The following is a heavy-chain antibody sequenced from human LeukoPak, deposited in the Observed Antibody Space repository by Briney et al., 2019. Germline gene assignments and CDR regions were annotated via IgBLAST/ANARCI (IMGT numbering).Heavy chain of an antibody. J-gene: IGHJ4*02. V-gene: IGHV3-23*01. D-gene: IGHD2-2*01. CDR1: GFTFRSYA. CDR3: AKVSRFAVVPAAMLDY. Sequence: GGSLRLSCAASGFTFRSYAMSWVRQAPGKGLEGVSAISGSGDITYYADSVKGRFTMSRDNFKTTLYLQMNSLRAEDTAVYYCAKVSRFAVVPAAMLDYWGQGIQVTVSS. CDR2: ISGSGDIT.